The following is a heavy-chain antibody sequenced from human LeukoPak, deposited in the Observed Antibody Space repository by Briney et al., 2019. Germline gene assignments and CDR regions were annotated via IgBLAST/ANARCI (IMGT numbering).Heavy chain of an antibody. D-gene: IGHD3-16*02. CDR2: FDLEDGET. CDR3: ATSSIGYVWGSYHNYYMDV. CDR1: GYTLTELS. V-gene: IGHV1-24*01. Sequence: GASVKVSCKVSGYTLTELSMHWVRQAPGKGLEWMGGFDLEDGETIYAQKFQGRVTMTEDTSTDTAYMELSSLRSEDTAVYYCATSSIGYVWGSYHNYYMDVWGKGTTVTVSS. J-gene: IGHJ6*03.